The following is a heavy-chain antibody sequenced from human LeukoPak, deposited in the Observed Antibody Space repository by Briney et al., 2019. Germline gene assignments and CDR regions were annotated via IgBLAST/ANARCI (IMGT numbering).Heavy chain of an antibody. CDR3: AKDSARVVVLGYFDY. Sequence: GGSLRLSCAASGFTFSSYAMSWVRQAPGKGLEWVSTVSYSGSSTYYADAVKGRFTISRDNSRNTVYLQMNSLRAEDTAIYYCAKDSARVVVLGYFDYWGQGTLVTVSS. J-gene: IGHJ4*02. V-gene: IGHV3-23*01. CDR1: GFTFSSYA. D-gene: IGHD2-15*01. CDR2: VSYSGSST.